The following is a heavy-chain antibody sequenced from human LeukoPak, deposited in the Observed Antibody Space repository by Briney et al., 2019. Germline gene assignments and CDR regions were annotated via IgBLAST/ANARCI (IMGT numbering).Heavy chain of an antibody. CDR3: ARDLRSGSRYDPFDH. Sequence: GGSLRLSCAASGFTFSSYSMNWVRQAPGKGLEWVSYISNSFTIYYADSVKGRFTISRDNAKNSLYLQIDSLRAEDTAIYYCARDLRSGSRYDPFDHWGLGTLVTVSS. D-gene: IGHD2-15*01. V-gene: IGHV3-48*01. CDR2: ISNSFTI. J-gene: IGHJ4*02. CDR1: GFTFSSYS.